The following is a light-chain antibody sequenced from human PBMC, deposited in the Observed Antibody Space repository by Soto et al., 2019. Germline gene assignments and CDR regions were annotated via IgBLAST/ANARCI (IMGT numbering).Light chain of an antibody. CDR3: QQYGSSPWT. V-gene: IGKV3-20*01. Sequence: EIVLTQSPATLSLSPGERATLSCRASLSVVSYLAWYQQKPGQAPRLLIFDASNRATGVPPRFSGSGSGTDFTLTISRLEPEDFAVYYCQQYGSSPWTFGQGTKVDIK. CDR1: LSVVSY. CDR2: DAS. J-gene: IGKJ1*01.